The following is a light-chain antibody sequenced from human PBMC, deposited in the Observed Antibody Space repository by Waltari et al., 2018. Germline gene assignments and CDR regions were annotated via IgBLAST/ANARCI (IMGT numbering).Light chain of an antibody. Sequence: SSALTQPSSVSVSPGQTATISCSGDELANRYVRWLKQKPGQAPVLVIYKDRERHSGSPERFSGSSSGTTVTLTITGAQVEDEAEYDCYSATDNNVVFGGGTRLTVL. CDR1: ELANRY. V-gene: IGLV3-27*01. CDR3: YSATDNNVV. CDR2: KDR. J-gene: IGLJ3*02.